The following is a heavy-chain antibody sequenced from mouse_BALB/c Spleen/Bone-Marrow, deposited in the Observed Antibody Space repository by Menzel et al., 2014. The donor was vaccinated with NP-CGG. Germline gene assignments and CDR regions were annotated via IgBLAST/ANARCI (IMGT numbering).Heavy chain of an antibody. V-gene: IGHV5-15*02. CDR2: ISNLAYSI. J-gene: IGHJ2*01. CDR3: ARARAYGSSFDY. Sequence: EVKVVESGGGLVQPGGSRKLSCAASGFTFSDYGMAWVRQAPGKGPEWVAFISNLAYSIYYTDTVTGRFTISRENAKNTLYLEMSSLRSEDTAMYYCARARAYGSSFDYWGQSTTLTVSS. D-gene: IGHD1-1*01. CDR1: GFTFSDYG.